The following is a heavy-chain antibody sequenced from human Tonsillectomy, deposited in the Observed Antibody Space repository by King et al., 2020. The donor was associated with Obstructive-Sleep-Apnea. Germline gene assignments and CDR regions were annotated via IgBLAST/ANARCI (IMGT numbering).Heavy chain of an antibody. CDR3: ARDLLSGNYIRWFDP. CDR2: ISSNSAYI. Sequence: VQLVESGGGLVKPGGSLRLSCAASGFIFSSYSMNWVRQAPGKGLEWVSSISSNSAYIYYADSVKGRFTISRDNAKNSLYLQMNSLRAEDTAVYYRARDLLSGNYIRWFDPWGQGTLVTVSS. CDR1: GFIFSSYS. D-gene: IGHD3-10*01. V-gene: IGHV3-21*06. J-gene: IGHJ5*02.